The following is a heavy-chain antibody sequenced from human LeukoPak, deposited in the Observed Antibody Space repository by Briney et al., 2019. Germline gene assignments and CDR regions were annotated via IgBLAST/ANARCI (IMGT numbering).Heavy chain of an antibody. CDR1: GFTFSSYG. V-gene: IGHV3-30*18. CDR3: AKDPAYYYDSSGYYGY. D-gene: IGHD3-22*01. CDR2: ISYDGSNK. Sequence: PGGSLRLSCAASGFTFSSYGMHWVRQAPGKGLEWVAVISYDGSNKYYADSVKGRFTISRDNSKNTLYLQMNSLRAEDTAVYYCAKDPAYYYDSSGYYGYWGQGTLVTVSS. J-gene: IGHJ4*02.